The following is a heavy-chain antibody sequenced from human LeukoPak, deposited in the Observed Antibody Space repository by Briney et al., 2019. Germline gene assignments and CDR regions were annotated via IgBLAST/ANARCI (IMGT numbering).Heavy chain of an antibody. J-gene: IGHJ3*02. CDR1: GYTLTDLS. CDR2: FDPEDGET. CDR3: ATLVPTAREWLLYMDDAFDI. V-gene: IGHV1-24*01. Sequence: GASVKVSCKVSGYTLTDLSMHWVRQAPGKGLEWMGGFDPEDGETIYAQKFQGRVTMTEDTSTDTAYMELSSLRSEDTAVYYCATLVPTAREWLLYMDDAFDIWGQGTMVTVSS. D-gene: IGHD3-3*01.